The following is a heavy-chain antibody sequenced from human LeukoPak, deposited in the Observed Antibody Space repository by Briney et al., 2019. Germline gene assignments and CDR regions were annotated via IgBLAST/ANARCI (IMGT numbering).Heavy chain of an antibody. CDR3: ARREPHGDYGGKIRYYYYMDV. CDR2: INHSGNT. CDR1: GGSFSGYY. D-gene: IGHD4-23*01. J-gene: IGHJ6*03. V-gene: IGHV4-34*01. Sequence: PSETLSLTCAVYGGSFSGYYWSWIRQPPGKGLEWIGEINHSGNTNSNPSLKSRVTMSVDTFKNQFSLKLSSLTAADTAMYYCARREPHGDYGGKIRYYYYMDVWGKGTTITISS.